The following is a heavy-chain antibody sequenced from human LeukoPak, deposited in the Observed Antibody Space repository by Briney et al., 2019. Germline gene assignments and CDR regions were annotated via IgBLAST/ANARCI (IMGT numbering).Heavy chain of an antibody. CDR2: FHYSGST. D-gene: IGHD4-11*01. CDR1: GGSLSTRNYY. V-gene: IGHV4-39*01. CDR3: AIHYSGHALDI. Sequence: SDTLSLTCSVSGGSLSTRNYYWGSIRQPPGKGLEWIGSFHYSGSTYYNPSLKSRVTISVDSSKKQFSLKLSSVTATDTAVYHCAIHYSGHALDIWGQGTLVTVSS. J-gene: IGHJ3*02.